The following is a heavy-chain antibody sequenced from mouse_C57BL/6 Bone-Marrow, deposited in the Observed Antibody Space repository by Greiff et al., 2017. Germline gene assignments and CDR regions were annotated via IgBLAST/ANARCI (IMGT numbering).Heavy chain of an antibody. CDR1: GFTFSSYA. Sequence: EVQLVESGEGLVKPGGSLKLSCAASGFTFSSYAMSWVRQTPEKRLEWVAYISSGGDYIYYADTVKGRFTISRDNARNTLYLQMSSLKSEDTAMYYCTRDRGGHGGFAYWGQGTLVTVSA. D-gene: IGHD1-1*02. J-gene: IGHJ3*01. CDR2: ISSGGDYI. CDR3: TRDRGGHGGFAY. V-gene: IGHV5-9-1*02.